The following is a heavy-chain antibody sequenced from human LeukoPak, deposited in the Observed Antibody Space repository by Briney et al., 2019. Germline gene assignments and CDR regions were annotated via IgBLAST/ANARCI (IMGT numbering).Heavy chain of an antibody. CDR1: GGTFSSYA. CDR2: MNPNSGNT. D-gene: IGHD6-13*01. CDR3: ARMPSSSWYARTSDDAFDI. J-gene: IGHJ3*02. V-gene: IGHV1-8*02. Sequence: AASVKVSCKASGGTFSSYAISWVRQATGQGLEWMGWMNPNSGNTGYAQKFQGRVTMTRNTSISTAYMELSSLRSEDTAVYYCARMPSSSWYARTSDDAFDIWGQGTMVTVSS.